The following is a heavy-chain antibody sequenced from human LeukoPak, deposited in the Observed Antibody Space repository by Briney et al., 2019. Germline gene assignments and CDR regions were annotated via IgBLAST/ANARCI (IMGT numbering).Heavy chain of an antibody. Sequence: GGSVRLSCAASGFGVSSDYMSWVRQPPGKGLDWVSVIYRDGTTYYADSVKGRFTISRDNSKNTVYLQMNNLRAEDTAVYHCARHLPFDPWGQGTLVTVSS. V-gene: IGHV3-53*01. CDR1: GFGVSSDY. CDR3: ARHLPFDP. CDR2: IYRDGTT. J-gene: IGHJ5*02.